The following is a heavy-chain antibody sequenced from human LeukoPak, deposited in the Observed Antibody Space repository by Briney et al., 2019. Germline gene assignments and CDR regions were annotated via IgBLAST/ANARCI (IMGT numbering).Heavy chain of an antibody. CDR3: ARDLLSSYFQN. J-gene: IGHJ1*01. Sequence: GGSLRLSCAASGFTVSSNYMSWVRQAPGKGLEWVSVIYSGGSTYYANSVKGRFTISRDNSKNTLYLQMDSLRAEDSAVYYCARDLLSSYFQNWGQGTLVTVSS. CDR2: IYSGGST. CDR1: GFTVSSNY. V-gene: IGHV3-66*01.